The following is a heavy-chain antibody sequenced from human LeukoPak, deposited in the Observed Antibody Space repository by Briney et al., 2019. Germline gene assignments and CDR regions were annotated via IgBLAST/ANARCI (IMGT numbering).Heavy chain of an antibody. J-gene: IGHJ4*02. CDR1: GGSISSGDYY. V-gene: IGHV4-30-4*01. CDR3: ARGVESDILTGYDPYFDY. CDR2: IYYSGST. Sequence: SQTLSLTCTVSGGSISSGDYYWCWIRQPPGKGLEWIGYIYYSGSTYYNPSLKSRVTISVDTSKNQFSLKLSSVTAADTAVYYCARGVESDILTGYDPYFDYWGQGTLVTVSS. D-gene: IGHD3-9*01.